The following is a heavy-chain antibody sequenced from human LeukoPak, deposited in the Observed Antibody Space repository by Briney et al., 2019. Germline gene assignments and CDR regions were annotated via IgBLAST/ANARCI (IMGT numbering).Heavy chain of an antibody. CDR3: ARTELTGDLVFDY. CDR2: TIPILGIA. J-gene: IGHJ4*02. Sequence: SVKVSCKASGGTFSSYTISWVRQAPGQGLEWMGRTIPILGIANYAQKFQGRVTITADKSTSTAYMELSSLRSEDTAVYYCARTELTGDLVFDYWGQGTLVTVSS. D-gene: IGHD7-27*01. CDR1: GGTFSSYT. V-gene: IGHV1-69*02.